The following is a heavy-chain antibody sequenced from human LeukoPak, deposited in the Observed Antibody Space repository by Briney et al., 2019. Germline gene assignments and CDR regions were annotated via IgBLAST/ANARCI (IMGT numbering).Heavy chain of an antibody. CDR3: AKGTYYYDSSGYHDY. CDR1: GFTFSSYA. V-gene: IGHV3-23*01. J-gene: IGHJ4*02. D-gene: IGHD3-22*01. CDR2: ISGSGGST. Sequence: GGSLRLSCAASGFTFSSYAMSWVRQAPGKGLEWVSDISGSGGSTYYADSVKGRYTISRDNSKNTLYLQMNSLRAEDTAVYYCAKGTYYYDSSGYHDYWGQGTLVTVSS.